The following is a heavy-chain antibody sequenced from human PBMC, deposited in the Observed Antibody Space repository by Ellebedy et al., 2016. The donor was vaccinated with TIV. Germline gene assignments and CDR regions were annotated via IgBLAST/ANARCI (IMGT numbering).Heavy chain of an antibody. J-gene: IGHJ4*02. CDR3: ARDEAEVGATVFGY. V-gene: IGHV3-11*04. CDR1: GFSFSEYY. D-gene: IGHD1-26*01. Sequence: GESLKISCAASGFSFSEYYMSWIRQAPGKGLEWVSYISSSGTTIYAESVKGRFTISRDNAKNSLYLQMNSLRDEDTAVYYCARDEAEVGATVFGYWGQGTLVTVSS. CDR2: ISSSGTTI.